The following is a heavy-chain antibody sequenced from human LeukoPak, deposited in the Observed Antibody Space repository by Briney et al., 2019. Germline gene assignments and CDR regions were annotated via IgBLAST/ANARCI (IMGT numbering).Heavy chain of an antibody. V-gene: IGHV5-51*01. D-gene: IGHD3-22*01. CDR2: IYPGDSDT. CDR3: AAVVEYYYDSEGGSFDY. Sequence: GESLKISCKGSGYSFTSYWIGWVRQMPGKGLEWMGIIYPGDSDTRYSPSFQGQVTISADKSISTAYLQWSSLKASDTAMYYCAAVVEYYYDSEGGSFDYWGQGTLVTVSS. CDR1: GYSFTSYW. J-gene: IGHJ4*02.